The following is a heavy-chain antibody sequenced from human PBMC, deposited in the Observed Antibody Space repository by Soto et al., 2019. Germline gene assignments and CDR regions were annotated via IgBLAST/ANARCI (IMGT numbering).Heavy chain of an antibody. CDR3: ARDLGLLQSLFDY. CDR2: ISVSGDNI. J-gene: IGHJ4*02. Sequence: AGSLKLSSAASGFTFSSYAMSWVRRIPGRGLEWVASISVSGDNIYYGDSVQGRFTISRDNSKRSVFLDLKSLRVEDTAVYYCARDLGLLQSLFDYWGQGTLVTVS. D-gene: IGHD1-1*01. V-gene: IGHV3-23*01. CDR1: GFTFSSYA.